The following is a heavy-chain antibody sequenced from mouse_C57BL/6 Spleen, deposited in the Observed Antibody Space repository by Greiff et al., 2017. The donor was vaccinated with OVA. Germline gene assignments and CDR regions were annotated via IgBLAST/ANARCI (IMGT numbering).Heavy chain of an antibody. CDR1: GYTFTSYW. Sequence: QVQLQQPGAELVKPGASVKLSCKASGYTFTSYWIHWVKQRPGQGLEWIGNIYPGSGSTNYNEKFKSKATLTVDTSSSTAYMQLSSLTSEDSAVYYCARDSNYYYCAKDYWGQGTSVTVSS. CDR2: IYPGSGST. J-gene: IGHJ4*01. D-gene: IGHD2-5*01. CDR3: ARDSNYYYCAKDY. V-gene: IGHV1-55*01.